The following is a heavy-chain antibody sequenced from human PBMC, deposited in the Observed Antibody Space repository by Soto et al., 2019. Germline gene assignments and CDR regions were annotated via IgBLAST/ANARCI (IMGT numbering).Heavy chain of an antibody. CDR3: TTASSITMVRGVITTFDY. CDR2: IKSKTDGGTT. CDR1: GFSFSNAW. J-gene: IGHJ4*02. D-gene: IGHD3-10*01. V-gene: IGHV3-15*05. Sequence: CVASGFSFSNAWMSWVRQAPGKGLEWVGRIKSKTDGGTTDYAAPAKGRFTISRDDSKNTLYVQINSLKIEDTAVYYCTTASSITMVRGVITTFDYWGQGTLVTVSS.